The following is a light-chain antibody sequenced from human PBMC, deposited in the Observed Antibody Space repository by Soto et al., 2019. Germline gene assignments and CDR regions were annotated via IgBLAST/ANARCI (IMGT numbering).Light chain of an antibody. Sequence: DIQMTQSPSSLSASVGDRVTITCRASQSISSYLNWYQQKPGKAPKLLIYAASSLQSGVPSRFSGSGSGTDFTLTISSLQPEDFAIYYCQQSYRTPQTFGQGTRVEIK. V-gene: IGKV1-39*01. J-gene: IGKJ1*01. CDR1: QSISSY. CDR3: QQSYRTPQT. CDR2: AAS.